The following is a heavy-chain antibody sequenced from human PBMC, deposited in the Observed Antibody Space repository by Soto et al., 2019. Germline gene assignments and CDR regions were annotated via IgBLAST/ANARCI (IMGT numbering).Heavy chain of an antibody. Sequence: SVKVSCKASGYTFTSYDINWVRQTAGQGLEWMGGIIPNFGTANYAQKFQGRVTITADESTSTAYMELSSLRSEDTAVYYCARADLSGWYAGVLVWGQGTLVTVSS. V-gene: IGHV1-69*13. CDR2: IIPNFGTA. J-gene: IGHJ4*02. CDR3: ARADLSGWYAGVLV. CDR1: GYTFTSYD. D-gene: IGHD6-19*01.